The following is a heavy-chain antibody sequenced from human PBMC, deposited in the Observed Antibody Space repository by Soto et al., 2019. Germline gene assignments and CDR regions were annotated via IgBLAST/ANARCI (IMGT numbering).Heavy chain of an antibody. CDR2: INAGNGNT. D-gene: IGHD2-2*01. CDR3: ARAGSTMQLDY. J-gene: IGHJ4*01. V-gene: IGHV1-3*01. Sequence: ASGKVSCKASVYTFTSYAMHWVRQAPGQRLEWMGWINAGNGNTKYSQKFQGRVTITRDTSASTAYMELSSLRSEDTAAYYCARAGSTMQLDYWGQGTLVTVSS. CDR1: VYTFTSYA.